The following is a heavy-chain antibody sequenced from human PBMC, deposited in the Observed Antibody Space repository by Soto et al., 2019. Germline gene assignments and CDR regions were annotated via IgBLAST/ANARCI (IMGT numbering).Heavy chain of an antibody. Sequence: EVQPLESGGGLVQPGGSLRLSCAASGFTFSSYAMGWVRQAPGKGLEWVSSVGAGAITTYYADSVKGRFTISRDNSKDTLFLQMNSLRAEDTAIYFCARGTANDPRVYDYWGQGTLVTVSS. CDR3: ARGTANDPRVYDY. CDR2: VGAGAITT. D-gene: IGHD1-1*01. CDR1: GFTFSSYA. J-gene: IGHJ4*02. V-gene: IGHV3-23*01.